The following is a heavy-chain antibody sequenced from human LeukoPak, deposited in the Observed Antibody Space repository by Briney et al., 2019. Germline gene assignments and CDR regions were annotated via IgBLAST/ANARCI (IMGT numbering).Heavy chain of an antibody. CDR2: IYYSGST. D-gene: IGHD2-8*01. V-gene: IGHV4-59*12. Sequence: SETLSLTCTVSGGSISSYYWSWIRQPPGKGLEWIGYIYYSGSTNYNPSLKSRVTISVDTSKNQFSLKLSSVTAADTAVYYCARDREMAFWGQGTLVTVSS. CDR3: ARDREMAF. CDR1: GGSISSYY. J-gene: IGHJ4*02.